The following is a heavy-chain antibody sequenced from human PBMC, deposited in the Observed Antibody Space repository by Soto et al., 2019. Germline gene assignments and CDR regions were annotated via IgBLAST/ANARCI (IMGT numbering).Heavy chain of an antibody. CDR1: GFTFSSYA. Sequence: EVQLLESGGGLVQPGGSLRLSCAASGFTFSSYAMSWVRQAPGKGLEWVSAISGSGGSTYYADSVKGRFTISRDNSKNTLYLQMNSLRAEDTAVYYCAKDRNGRIQLWKDAFDIWCQGTMVTVSS. J-gene: IGHJ3*02. D-gene: IGHD5-18*01. CDR2: ISGSGGST. CDR3: AKDRNGRIQLWKDAFDI. V-gene: IGHV3-23*01.